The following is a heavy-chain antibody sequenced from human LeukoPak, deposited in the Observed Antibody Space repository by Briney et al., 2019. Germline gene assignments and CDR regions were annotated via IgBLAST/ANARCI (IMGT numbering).Heavy chain of an antibody. CDR2: IYYSGST. CDR1: GGSISSYY. J-gene: IGHJ6*02. D-gene: IGHD1-26*01. CDR3: ARDLSGGSYYDYYYSMDV. V-gene: IGHV4-59*01. Sequence: SETLSLTCTVSGGSISSYYWSWIRQPPGRGLEWIGYIYYSGSTNYNPSLKSRVTISVDTSKNQFSLKLSSVTAADTAVYYCARDLSGGSYYDYYYSMDVWGQGTTVTVSS.